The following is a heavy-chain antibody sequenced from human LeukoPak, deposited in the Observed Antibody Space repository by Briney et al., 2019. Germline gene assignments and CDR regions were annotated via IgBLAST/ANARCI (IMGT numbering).Heavy chain of an antibody. J-gene: IGHJ5*02. V-gene: IGHV3-21*01. Sequence: GGSLRLSCAASGFTFSSYSMNWVRQAPGKGLEWVSSISSSSSYIYYADSVKGRFTISGDNAKNSLYLQMNSLRAEDTAVYYCARDLSFITMVRGDNWFDPWGQGTLVTVSS. CDR2: ISSSSSYI. CDR1: GFTFSSYS. D-gene: IGHD3-10*01. CDR3: ARDLSFITMVRGDNWFDP.